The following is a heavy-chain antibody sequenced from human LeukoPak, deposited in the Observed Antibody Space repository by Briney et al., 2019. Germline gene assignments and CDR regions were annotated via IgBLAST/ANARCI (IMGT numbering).Heavy chain of an antibody. D-gene: IGHD2-2*01. V-gene: IGHV4-34*01. CDR2: INHSGST. CDR3: ARARRGYCSSTSCYPQYFQH. Sequence: SETLSLTCAVYGGSFSGYYWSWIRQPPGKGLEWIGEINHSGSTNYNPSLKSRVTISVDSSKNQFSLKLSSVTAADTAVYYCARARRGYCSSTSCYPQYFQHWGQGTLVTVSS. J-gene: IGHJ1*01. CDR1: GGSFSGYY.